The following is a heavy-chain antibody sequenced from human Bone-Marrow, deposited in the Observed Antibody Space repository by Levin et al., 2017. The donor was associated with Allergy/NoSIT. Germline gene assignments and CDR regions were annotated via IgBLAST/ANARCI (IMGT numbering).Heavy chain of an antibody. CDR1: GGTYP. D-gene: IGHD3-16*01. Sequence: EASVKVSCKSSGGTYPINFLRQAPGQGLEWIGGIIPFLGTPEYSQKFQGRVTIVGPESTGTAYMELRRLISDDTAVYYCARMMGAQYKWFESWGQGTLVTVSS. J-gene: IGHJ5*01. CDR3: ARMMGAQYKWFES. V-gene: IGHV1-69*13. CDR2: IIPFLGTP.